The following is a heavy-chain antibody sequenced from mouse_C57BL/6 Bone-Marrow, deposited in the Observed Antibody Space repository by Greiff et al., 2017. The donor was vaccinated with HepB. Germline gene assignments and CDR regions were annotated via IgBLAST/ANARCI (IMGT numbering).Heavy chain of an antibody. Sequence: EVKLMESGPGLAKPSQTLSLTCSVTGYSITSDYWNWLRKFPGNKLEYMGYISYSGSTYYNPSLKSRISITRDTSKNQYYLQLNSVTTEDTATYYCARYHPYYYAMDYWGQGTAVTVSS. V-gene: IGHV3-8*01. CDR2: ISYSGST. CDR3: ARYHPYYYAMDY. CDR1: GYSITSDY. J-gene: IGHJ4*01.